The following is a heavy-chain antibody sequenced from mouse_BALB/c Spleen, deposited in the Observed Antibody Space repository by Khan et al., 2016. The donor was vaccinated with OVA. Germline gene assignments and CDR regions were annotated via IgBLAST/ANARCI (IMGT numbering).Heavy chain of an antibody. CDR3: ASMIRYYYASNFEGYYFDY. J-gene: IGHJ2*01. Sequence: EVQLQESGPGLVKPSQSLSLTCTVTGYSITSDYAWNWLRQFPGNKLEWMGYISYSGDTAYNPSLKSRISITRDTSKNQFFLQLNTVTTEDTGTYNFASMIRYYYASNFEGYYFDYWGQGTTLTDSS. V-gene: IGHV3-2*02. CDR1: GYSITSDYA. D-gene: IGHD1-1*01. CDR2: ISYSGDT.